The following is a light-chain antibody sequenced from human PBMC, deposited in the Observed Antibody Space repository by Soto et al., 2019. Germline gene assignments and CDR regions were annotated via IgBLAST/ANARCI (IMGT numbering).Light chain of an antibody. Sequence: EIGLTQSPGILSLSPGERVTLSCRASQTVSSNYLAWYQQKPGQAPRLLIYAASSRATGIPDRFSGSGSGTDFTLTISRLEPEDVAVFYCHQYGTSPCTFGHGTKVEIK. CDR3: HQYGTSPCT. V-gene: IGKV3-20*01. CDR2: AAS. J-gene: IGKJ1*01. CDR1: QTVSSNY.